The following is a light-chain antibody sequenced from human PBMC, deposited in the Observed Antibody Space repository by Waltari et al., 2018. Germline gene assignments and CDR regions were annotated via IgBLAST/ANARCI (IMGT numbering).Light chain of an antibody. J-gene: IGKJ5*01. CDR2: DAS. Sequence: EVVMTQHPATLSVSPGERAIHSCRASKAIGTNLAWYQHKPGQGPRLLIHDASTRATGFPARFSGSGSGTEFTLTISAMQSEDFAVYYCQQYNNWPPITFGQGTRLDIK. CDR3: QQYNNWPPIT. CDR1: KAIGTN. V-gene: IGKV3-15*01.